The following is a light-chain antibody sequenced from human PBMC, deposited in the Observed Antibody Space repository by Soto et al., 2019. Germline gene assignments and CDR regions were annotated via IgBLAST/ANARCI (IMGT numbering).Light chain of an antibody. V-gene: IGKV4-1*01. CDR2: WAS. CDR3: HQYNSTPLT. J-gene: IGKJ4*01. Sequence: DIVMTQSPDSLAVSLGERATINCKSSQSVLYSSNNKNYLAWYQHKPGQPPKLLIYWASTRESGVPDRFSGSGSGTDFTLTISSLQAEDVAVYFCHQYNSTPLTFGGGTKVEIK. CDR1: QSVLYSSNNKNY.